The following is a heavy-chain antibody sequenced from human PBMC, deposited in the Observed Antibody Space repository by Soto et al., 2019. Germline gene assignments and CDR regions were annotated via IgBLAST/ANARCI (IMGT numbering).Heavy chain of an antibody. CDR1: GYTFTSYD. CDR3: ARSPHHVTIFGVVITDYYYYYMDV. Sequence: ASVKVSCKASGYTFTSYDINWVRQATGQGLEWMGWMNPNSGNTGYAQKFQGRVTMTRNTSISTAYMELSSLRSEDTAVYYCARSPHHVTIFGVVITDYYYYYMDVWGKGTTVTVSS. D-gene: IGHD3-3*01. CDR2: MNPNSGNT. V-gene: IGHV1-8*01. J-gene: IGHJ6*03.